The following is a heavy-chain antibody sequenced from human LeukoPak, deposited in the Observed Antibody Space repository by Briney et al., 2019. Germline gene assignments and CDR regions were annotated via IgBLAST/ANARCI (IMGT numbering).Heavy chain of an antibody. CDR1: GYTFTKNY. Sequence: GESLKISCKASGYTFTKNYIAWVRQLPGKGLEWMGTIYPGDSDTRYSPSFQGQVTISADESISTAYLQWSSLKATDTAMYYCVRGNHKYADYGRDWGQGTLVTISS. V-gene: IGHV5-51*01. CDR3: VRGNHKYADYGRD. D-gene: IGHD4-17*01. J-gene: IGHJ4*02. CDR2: IYPGDSDT.